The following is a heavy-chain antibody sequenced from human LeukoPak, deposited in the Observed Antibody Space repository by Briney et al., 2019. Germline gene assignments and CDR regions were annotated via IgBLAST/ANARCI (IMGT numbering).Heavy chain of an antibody. CDR2: IYTSGST. V-gene: IGHV4-61*02. Sequence: SETLSLTCTVSGGSISSGSYYWSWIRQPAGNGLEWIGRIYTSGSTNYNPSLKSRVTISVDTSKNQFSLKLSSVTAADTAVYYCASKSRGYGHYYMDVWGKGTTVTISS. D-gene: IGHD5-18*01. CDR3: ASKSRGYGHYYMDV. CDR1: GGSISSGSYY. J-gene: IGHJ6*03.